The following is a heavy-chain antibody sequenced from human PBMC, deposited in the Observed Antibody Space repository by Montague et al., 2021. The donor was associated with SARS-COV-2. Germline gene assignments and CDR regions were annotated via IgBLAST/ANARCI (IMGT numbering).Heavy chain of an antibody. Sequence: SEILSLTCAVYGGSVSDYYWSWIRQPPGKGLEWIGEINHSGRTNYNPSXXGRVTTSVDTSKNQFSLKLTSVTAADTAVYYCARGPRITMIVVVITDIWFDPWGQGTLVTVSS. CDR2: INHSGRT. V-gene: IGHV4-34*01. J-gene: IGHJ5*02. D-gene: IGHD3-22*01. CDR1: GGSVSDYY. CDR3: ARGPRITMIVVVITDIWFDP.